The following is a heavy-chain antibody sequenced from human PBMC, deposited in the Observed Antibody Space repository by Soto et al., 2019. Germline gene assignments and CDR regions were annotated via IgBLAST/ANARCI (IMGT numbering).Heavy chain of an antibody. CDR1: GGSISSSSYY. D-gene: IGHD7-27*01. CDR2: IYYSGST. Sequence: SETLSLTCTVSGGSISSSSYYWGWIRQPPGKGLEWIGSIYYSGSTFYNPSLKSRVTISVDTPKNQFSLKLSSVTAADTAVYYCAKNWNWGSLVHWGQGTLVTVSS. V-gene: IGHV4-39*01. J-gene: IGHJ4*02. CDR3: AKNWNWGSLVH.